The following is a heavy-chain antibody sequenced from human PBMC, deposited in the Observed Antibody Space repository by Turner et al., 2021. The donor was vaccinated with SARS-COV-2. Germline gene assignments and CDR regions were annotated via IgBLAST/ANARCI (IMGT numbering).Heavy chain of an antibody. CDR1: GYTLIELS. D-gene: IGHD2-8*01. J-gene: IGHJ5*02. CDR3: ATAPPYCTNGVCPNWFDP. CDR2: FDPEVGET. V-gene: IGHV1-24*01. Sequence: QVQLVQSGAEVKKPGASVKVSCKVSGYTLIELSMHWVRQAPGKGLEWMGGFDPEVGETIYAQKFQGRVTMTEDTSTDTAYMELSSLRSEDTAVYYCATAPPYCTNGVCPNWFDPWGQGTLVTVSS.